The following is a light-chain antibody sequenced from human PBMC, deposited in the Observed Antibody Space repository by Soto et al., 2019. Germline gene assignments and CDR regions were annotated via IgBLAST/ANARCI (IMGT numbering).Light chain of an antibody. J-gene: IGKJ2*01. Sequence: ERVMTQSPATLSASPGETATLSCRASQSVYNNFAWYQQKPGQAPRLLIYGASTRVTGIPARFSGSGSGTEFTLTVSSLQAEDFAVYYCQQYNDWPPEYTFGQGTKLEIK. CDR1: QSVYNN. CDR2: GAS. CDR3: QQYNDWPPEYT. V-gene: IGKV3D-15*01.